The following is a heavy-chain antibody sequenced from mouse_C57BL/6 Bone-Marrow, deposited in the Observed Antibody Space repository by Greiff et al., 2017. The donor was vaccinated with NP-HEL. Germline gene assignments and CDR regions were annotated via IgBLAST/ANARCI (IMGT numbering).Heavy chain of an antibody. J-gene: IGHJ1*03. Sequence: QVQLQQPGAELVMPGASVKLSCKASGYTFTSYWMHWVKQRPGQGLEWIGEIDPSDSYTNYIQKFKGKSTLTVDKSSSTAYMQLSSLTSEDSAVYYCARRGDGSSFYWYFDVWGTGTTVTVSS. V-gene: IGHV1-69*01. CDR3: ARRGDGSSFYWYFDV. D-gene: IGHD1-1*01. CDR2: IDPSDSYT. CDR1: GYTFTSYW.